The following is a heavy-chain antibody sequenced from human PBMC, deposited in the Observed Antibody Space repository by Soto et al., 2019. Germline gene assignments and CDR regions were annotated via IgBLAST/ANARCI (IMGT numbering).Heavy chain of an antibody. V-gene: IGHV4-4*07. CDR2: ISTSGTT. CDR3: AREAGPDRWFDP. CDR1: GASISSYV. J-gene: IGHJ5*02. D-gene: IGHD6-19*01. Sequence: SETLSLTCTVSGASISSYVWTWIRQPAGKRLAWIGRISTSGTTNYNPSLKSRVTMSVDTSKNHFSLNLSSVTAADTAVYYCAREAGPDRWFDPWGQGTLVTVSS.